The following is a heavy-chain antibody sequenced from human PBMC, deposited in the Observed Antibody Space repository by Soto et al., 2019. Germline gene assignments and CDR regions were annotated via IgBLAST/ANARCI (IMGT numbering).Heavy chain of an antibody. J-gene: IGHJ4*02. D-gene: IGHD1-26*01. CDR3: ASQRVGGTYSFDY. CDR1: GGSISSYY. Sequence: KPSETLSLTCTVSGGSISSYYWSWIRQPPGKGLEWIGYMYYSGRTNYNPSLKSRVTISLDTSNNQFSLKLSSVTAADTAVYYCASQRVGGTYSFDYWGQGTLVTVSS. CDR2: MYYSGRT. V-gene: IGHV4-59*01.